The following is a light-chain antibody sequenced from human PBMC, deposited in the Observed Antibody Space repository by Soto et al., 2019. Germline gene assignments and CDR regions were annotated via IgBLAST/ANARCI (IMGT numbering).Light chain of an antibody. Sequence: QSVLTQPPSASGSPGQSVTISCTGTSSDVGAYNYVSWYQQHPGKGPKLMIYEVNKRPSGVPDRFSGSKSGNTASLTVSGLQAEDEADYYCSSYAGSNTVFDGGTKLTVL. CDR2: EVN. CDR3: SSYAGSNTV. CDR1: SSDVGAYNY. V-gene: IGLV2-8*01. J-gene: IGLJ2*01.